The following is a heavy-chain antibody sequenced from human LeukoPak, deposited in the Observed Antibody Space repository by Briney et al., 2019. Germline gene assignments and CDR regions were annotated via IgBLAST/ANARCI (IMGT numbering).Heavy chain of an antibody. J-gene: IGHJ6*03. CDR1: GFTFSSYS. V-gene: IGHV3-48*01. Sequence: GGSLRLSCAASGFTFSSYSMNWVRQAPGKGLEWVSYISSSSSTIYYADSVKGRFTISRDNAKNSLYLQMNSLRAEDTAVYYCARDLELRNYYYYYMDVWGKGTTVTVSS. CDR3: ARDLELRNYYYYYMDV. CDR2: ISSSSSTI. D-gene: IGHD1-7*01.